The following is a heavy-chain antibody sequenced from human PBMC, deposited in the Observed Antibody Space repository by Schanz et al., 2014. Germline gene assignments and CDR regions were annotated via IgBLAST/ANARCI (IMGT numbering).Heavy chain of an antibody. CDR2: ISHDGYST. CDR3: AKIERNED. D-gene: IGHD1-1*01. Sequence: VQLVESGGDLVQPGGSLRLSCSASGFTFSTFAMHWVRQAPGKGLEYISAISHDGYSTYYADSVKGRFTISRDNSKNTLYLQMNSLRAEDTAVYFCAKIERNEDWGQGTLVTVSS. CDR1: GFTFSTFA. V-gene: IGHV3-64*04. J-gene: IGHJ4*02.